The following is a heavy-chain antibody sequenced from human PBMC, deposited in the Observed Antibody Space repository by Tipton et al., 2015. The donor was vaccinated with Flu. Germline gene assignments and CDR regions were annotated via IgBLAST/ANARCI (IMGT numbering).Heavy chain of an antibody. D-gene: IGHD1-26*01. Sequence: TLSLTCTVSGGSISSSSYYWSWIRQPAGKGLEWIGRIYTSGSTNYNPSLKSRVTISVDTSKNQFSLKLSSVTAADTAVYYCASSIVGATTPPLAFDYWGQGTLVTVSS. CDR2: IYTSGST. CDR1: GGSISSSSYY. V-gene: IGHV4-61*02. J-gene: IGHJ4*02. CDR3: ASSIVGATTPPLAFDY.